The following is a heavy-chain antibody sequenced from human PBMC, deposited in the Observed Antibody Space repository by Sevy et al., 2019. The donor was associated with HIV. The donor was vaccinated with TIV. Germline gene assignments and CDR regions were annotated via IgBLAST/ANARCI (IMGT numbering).Heavy chain of an antibody. CDR1: GFTFNSYS. CDR3: ARDGYRYCSSTSCYTY. D-gene: IGHD2-2*02. V-gene: IGHV3-30-3*01. J-gene: IGHJ4*02. CDR2: ISFDGNNR. Sequence: GGSLRLSCAASGFTFNSYSMHWIRQAPGKGLEWVATISFDGNNRHYADSVKGRFTISRDNSKNSLYLQMNSLRAEDTAVYYCARDGYRYCSSTSCYTYWGQGTLVTVSS.